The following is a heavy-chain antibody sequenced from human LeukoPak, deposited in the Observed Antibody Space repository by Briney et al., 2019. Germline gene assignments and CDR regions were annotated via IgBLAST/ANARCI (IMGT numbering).Heavy chain of an antibody. CDR3: AKDLYSSSWYYYYGMDV. Sequence: GGSLRLSCAASGFTFSSYAMSWVRQAPGKGLEWVSAISGSGGSTYYADSVKGRFTISRDNSKNTRYLQMNSLRAEDTAVYYCAKDLYSSSWYYYYGMDVWGQGTTVTVSS. J-gene: IGHJ6*02. CDR1: GFTFSSYA. D-gene: IGHD6-13*01. CDR2: ISGSGGST. V-gene: IGHV3-23*01.